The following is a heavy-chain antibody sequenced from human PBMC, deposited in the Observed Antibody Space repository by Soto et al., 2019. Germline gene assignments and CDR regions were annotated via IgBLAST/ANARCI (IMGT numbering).Heavy chain of an antibody. CDR3: ARGRFFEWLPDYYYNGMDV. Sequence: QVQLVQSGAEVKKPGSSVKVSCKASGGTFSSYAISWVRQAPGQGLEWMGGIIPIFGTANYAQKFQGRDTNTADKSTNRDYMERSSLRSEDTTVYYCARGRFFEWLPDYYYNGMDVWGQGTTVTVSS. V-gene: IGHV1-69*06. CDR2: IIPIFGTA. CDR1: GGTFSSYA. J-gene: IGHJ6*02. D-gene: IGHD3-3*01.